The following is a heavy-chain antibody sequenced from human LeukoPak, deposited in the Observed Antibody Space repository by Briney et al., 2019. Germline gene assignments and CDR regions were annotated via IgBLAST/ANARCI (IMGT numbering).Heavy chain of an antibody. CDR2: ISSSSSTI. J-gene: IGHJ4*02. Sequence: GGSLRLSCAASGFTFSSYSMNWVRQAPGKGLEWVSYISSSSSTIYYADSVKGRFTISRDNAKNSLYLQMNSLRAEDTAVYYCAREEVDIVATIFDYWGQGTLVTVSS. CDR3: AREEVDIVATIFDY. V-gene: IGHV3-48*01. D-gene: IGHD5-12*01. CDR1: GFTFSSYS.